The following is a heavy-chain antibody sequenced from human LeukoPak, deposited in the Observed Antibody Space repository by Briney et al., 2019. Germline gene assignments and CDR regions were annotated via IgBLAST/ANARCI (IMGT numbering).Heavy chain of an antibody. CDR1: GGSINSYY. CDR3: ARQGYISGQGFRNNWFDP. D-gene: IGHD6-19*01. Sequence: SETLSLTCTVSGGSINSYYWSWIRQPPGKGLEWIGTIFYSGSTYYNPSLRSRVTMSVDTSKNQFSLRLSSVTAADTAVYYCARQGYISGQGFRNNWFDPWGQGSLVTVSS. CDR2: IFYSGST. J-gene: IGHJ5*02. V-gene: IGHV4-59*04.